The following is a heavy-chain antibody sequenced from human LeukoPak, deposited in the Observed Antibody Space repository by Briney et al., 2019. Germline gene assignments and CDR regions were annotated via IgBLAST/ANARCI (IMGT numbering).Heavy chain of an antibody. CDR3: ARDPPGYSFDY. CDR1: GFTFSSYW. CDR2: INSDGSST. Sequence: GGSLRLSCAASGFTFSSYWMHWVRHAPGKGLVWVSRINSDGSSTSYADSVKGRFTISRDNAKNTLYLQMNSLRDEDTAVYYCARDPPGYSFDYWGQGTLVTVSS. V-gene: IGHV3-74*01. J-gene: IGHJ4*02. D-gene: IGHD5-18*01.